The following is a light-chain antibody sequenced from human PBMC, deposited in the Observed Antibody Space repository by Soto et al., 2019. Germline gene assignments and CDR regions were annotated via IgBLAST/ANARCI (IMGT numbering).Light chain of an antibody. CDR1: SSDVGRYNY. J-gene: IGLJ2*01. CDR2: DVT. CDR3: CSVAGL. V-gene: IGLV2-11*01. Sequence: QSALTQPRSVSGSPGQSVAISCTGTSSDVGRYNYVSWYQQYPGKAPKLIIYDVTKRPSGVPDRFSGSKSGNTASLTISVLQAEDEADYYCCSVAGLFGGGTQRTGL.